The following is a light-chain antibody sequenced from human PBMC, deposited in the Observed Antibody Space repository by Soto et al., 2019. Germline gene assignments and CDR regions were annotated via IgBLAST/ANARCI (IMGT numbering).Light chain of an antibody. Sequence: EIVLTQSPGTLSLSPGERATLSCRASQSVSRSYLAWYQQKPGQAPRVLIYGASKRATGIPDRFSGSGSGTDFSLTISRLEPEDFEVYYCHQYDNAPQTYGQGTKVDIK. CDR3: HQYDNAPQT. J-gene: IGKJ2*01. CDR2: GAS. CDR1: QSVSRSY. V-gene: IGKV3-20*01.